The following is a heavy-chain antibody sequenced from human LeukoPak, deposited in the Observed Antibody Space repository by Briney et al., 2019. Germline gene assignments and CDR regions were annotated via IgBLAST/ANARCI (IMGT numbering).Heavy chain of an antibody. CDR1: GLTFSSYG. J-gene: IGHJ4*02. D-gene: IGHD6-6*01. Sequence: GGSLRLSCAASGLTFSSYGMHWVRQAPGKGLEWVAVVWYDGSKKYYADSVKGRFTISRDNSKNTLYLQMDSLRVEDTAVYYCARNHGSSSLDYWGQGTLVTVSS. CDR2: VWYDGSKK. CDR3: ARNHGSSSLDY. V-gene: IGHV3-33*01.